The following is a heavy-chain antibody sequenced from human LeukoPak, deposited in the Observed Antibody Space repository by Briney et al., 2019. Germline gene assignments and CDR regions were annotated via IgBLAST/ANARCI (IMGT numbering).Heavy chain of an antibody. D-gene: IGHD6-13*01. Sequence: PWGSLRLSCTVSGFTVSSNSMSWVRQAPGKGLEWVSFIYSGTIHYSDSVKGRFTISRDNSKNTLYLQMNSLRAEDTAVYYCARHRRQLASYYYYYMDVWGKGTTVTISS. J-gene: IGHJ6*03. V-gene: IGHV3-53*01. CDR2: IYSGTI. CDR1: GFTVSSNS. CDR3: ARHRRQLASYYYYYMDV.